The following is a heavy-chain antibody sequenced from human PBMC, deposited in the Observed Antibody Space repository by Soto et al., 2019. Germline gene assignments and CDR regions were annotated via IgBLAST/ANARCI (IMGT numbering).Heavy chain of an antibody. V-gene: IGHV3-21*01. D-gene: IGHD1-1*01. CDR3: ARRGTSKSGHLWYFDL. CDR1: GFTFDSYT. CDR2: ISATTTYK. Sequence: EVQVVESGGGLVKPGGSLKLSCTASGFTFDSYTMNWLRQAPGRGLEWVSSISATTTYKYYADSVKGRFIISRDNARNSLYLQTNSLRAEDTAVYYCARRGTSKSGHLWYFDLWCRGTLVTVSS. J-gene: IGHJ2*01.